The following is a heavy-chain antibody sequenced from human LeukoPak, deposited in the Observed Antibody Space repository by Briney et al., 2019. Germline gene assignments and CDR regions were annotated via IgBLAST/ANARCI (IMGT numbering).Heavy chain of an antibody. CDR3: ARDPPGSGWHVLPDY. Sequence: PGGSLRLSCAASGFTFSSYWMHWVRQAPGKGLVWITRINSDGSSTSYADSVKGRFTISRDNAKNTLYLQMNSLRAEDTAVYYCARDPPGSGWHVLPDYWGQGTLVTASS. J-gene: IGHJ4*02. CDR1: GFTFSSYW. V-gene: IGHV3-74*01. CDR2: INSDGSST. D-gene: IGHD6-19*01.